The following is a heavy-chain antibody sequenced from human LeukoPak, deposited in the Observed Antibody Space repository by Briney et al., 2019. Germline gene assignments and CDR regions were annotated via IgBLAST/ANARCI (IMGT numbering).Heavy chain of an antibody. CDR3: AKSNGYGLLDI. J-gene: IGHJ3*02. V-gene: IGHV4-34*01. CDR1: GGSFSGYY. CDR2: INHSGST. Sequence: SETLSLTCAVYGGSFSGYYWSWIRQPPGKGLEWIGEINHSGSTNYNPSLKSRVTISVDTSRNQFSLKLNSLAAADTAVYYCAKSNGYGLLDIWGQGTMVTVSS. D-gene: IGHD5-18*01.